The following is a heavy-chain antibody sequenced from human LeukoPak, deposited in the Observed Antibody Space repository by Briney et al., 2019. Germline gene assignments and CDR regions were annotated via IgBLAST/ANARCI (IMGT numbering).Heavy chain of an antibody. V-gene: IGHV5-51*01. D-gene: IGHD3-3*01. Sequence: GESLKISCKSSGYTFSNYWIGWVRQMPGKGLELMGIIYPGDSSTAYSPSFQGQVTISGDKSISTAYLQWSSLKASDTAMYYCARPPYYDFWNGYYPDYWGQGTLVTVSS. CDR1: GYTFSNYW. CDR3: ARPPYYDFWNGYYPDY. J-gene: IGHJ4*02. CDR2: IYPGDSST.